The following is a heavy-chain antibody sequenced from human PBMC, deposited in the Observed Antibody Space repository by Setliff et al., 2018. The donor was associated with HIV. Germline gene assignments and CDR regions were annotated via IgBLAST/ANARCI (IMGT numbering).Heavy chain of an antibody. CDR2: ISSTGTYI. D-gene: IGHD1-26*01. CDR3: ARPTNIETLYYGSQTFYMYYYGLDV. Sequence: PGGSLRLSCAASGFNFSSHTMNWIRQAPGKGLEWVSSISSTGTYIYYADSMKGRFTISRDNAKNSLYLQMNSLRADDTAVYFCARPTNIETLYYGSQTFYMYYYGLDVWGQGTTVTVSS. V-gene: IGHV3-21*01. J-gene: IGHJ6*02. CDR1: GFNFSSHT.